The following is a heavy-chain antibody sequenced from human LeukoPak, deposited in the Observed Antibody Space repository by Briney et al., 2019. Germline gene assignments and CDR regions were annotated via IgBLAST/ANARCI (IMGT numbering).Heavy chain of an antibody. Sequence: GGSLRLSCAASGFTFSSYAMTWVRQAPGKGLEWVSVIYSGGSTYYADSVKGRFTISRDNSKNTLYLQMNSLRAEDTAVYYCARDYGGEYYFDYWGQGTLVTVSS. J-gene: IGHJ4*02. V-gene: IGHV3-53*01. CDR2: IYSGGST. D-gene: IGHD4-23*01. CDR1: GFTFSSYA. CDR3: ARDYGGEYYFDY.